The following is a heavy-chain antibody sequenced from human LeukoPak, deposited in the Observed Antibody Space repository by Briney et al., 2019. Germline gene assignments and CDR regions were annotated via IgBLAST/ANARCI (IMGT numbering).Heavy chain of an antibody. Sequence: GRSLRLSCAASGFTFSSYGMHWVRQAPGKGLEWVAVISYDGSNKYYADYVKGRFTISRDNSKNTLYLQMNSLRAEDTAVYYCAKDLNSSGYPPDAFDIWGQGTMVTVSS. J-gene: IGHJ3*02. V-gene: IGHV3-30*18. CDR1: GFTFSSYG. CDR3: AKDLNSSGYPPDAFDI. CDR2: ISYDGSNK. D-gene: IGHD3-22*01.